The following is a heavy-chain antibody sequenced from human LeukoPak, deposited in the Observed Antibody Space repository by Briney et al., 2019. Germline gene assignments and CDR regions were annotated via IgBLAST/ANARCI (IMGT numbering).Heavy chain of an antibody. CDR1: GGSVRSYY. D-gene: IGHD6-6*01. CDR3: ARQSMNWYFDL. CDR2: VHHSGST. Sequence: PSETLSLTCTVSGGSVRSYYWSWIRQPPGKGLEWIGYVHHSGSTNYNASLKGRVTMSADTSVNQISLKLNSVTAADTAVYYCARQSMNWYFDLWGRGTLVTVSS. J-gene: IGHJ2*01. V-gene: IGHV4-59*08.